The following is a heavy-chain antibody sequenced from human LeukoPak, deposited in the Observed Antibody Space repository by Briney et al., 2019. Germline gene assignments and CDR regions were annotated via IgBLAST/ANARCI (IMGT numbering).Heavy chain of an antibody. V-gene: IGHV1-2*02. CDR2: INPNSGGT. CDR3: ARVPGGYSSGWRHLIDY. J-gene: IGHJ4*02. CDR1: GYTFTGYY. Sequence: GASVKVSCKASGYTFTGYYMHWVRQAPGQGLEWMGWINPNSGGTNYAQKFQGRVTMTRDTSISTAYMELSRLRSDDTAVYYCARVPGGYSSGWRHLIDYWGQGTLVTVSS. D-gene: IGHD6-19*01.